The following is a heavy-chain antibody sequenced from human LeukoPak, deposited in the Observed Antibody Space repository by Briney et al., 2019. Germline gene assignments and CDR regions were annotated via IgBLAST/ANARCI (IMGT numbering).Heavy chain of an antibody. CDR3: ARGDRITIFGVVIIRGNNWFDP. CDR2: INHSGST. J-gene: IGHJ5*02. V-gene: IGHV4-38-2*02. D-gene: IGHD3-3*01. CDR1: GYSISSGYY. Sequence: SETLSLTCTVSGYSISSGYYWGWIRQPPGKGLEWIGEINHSGSTNYNPSLESRVTISVDTSKNQFSLKLSSVTAADTAVYYCARGDRITIFGVVIIRGNNWFDPWGQGTLVTVSS.